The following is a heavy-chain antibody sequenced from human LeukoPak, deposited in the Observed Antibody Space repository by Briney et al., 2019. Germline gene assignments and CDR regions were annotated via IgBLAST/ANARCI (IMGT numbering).Heavy chain of an antibody. CDR3: AKQTTMVRGVIDY. CDR2: ISYDGNAK. CDR1: GFTLSGYG. J-gene: IGHJ4*02. Sequence: GGSLRLSCAASGFTLSGYGMHWVRQAPGKGLEWVGVISYDGNAKYYADSVKGRFTISRDNAKNTLYLQMDSLIVEDTAVYYCAKQTTMVRGVIDYWGQGSLVTVSS. V-gene: IGHV3-30*18. D-gene: IGHD3-10*01.